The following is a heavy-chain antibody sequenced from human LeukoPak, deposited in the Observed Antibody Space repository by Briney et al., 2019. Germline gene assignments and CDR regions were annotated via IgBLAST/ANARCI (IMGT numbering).Heavy chain of an antibody. J-gene: IGHJ4*02. V-gene: IGHV1-69*04. Sequence: GASVKVSCKASGGTFSSYAISWVRQAPGQGLEWMGRIIPILGIANYAQKFQGRVTITADKSTSTAYMELSSLRSEDTAVYYCARDGYSGSAFDYWGQGTLVTVSS. CDR2: IIPILGIA. CDR1: GGTFSSYA. D-gene: IGHD1-26*01. CDR3: ARDGYSGSAFDY.